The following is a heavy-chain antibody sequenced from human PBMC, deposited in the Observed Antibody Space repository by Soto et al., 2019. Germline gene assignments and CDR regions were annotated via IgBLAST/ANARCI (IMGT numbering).Heavy chain of an antibody. CDR2: INPSGGST. CDR3: ARGGRITMIVAPPIDY. J-gene: IGHJ4*02. V-gene: IGHV1-46*01. D-gene: IGHD3-22*01. CDR1: GYTFTSYY. Sequence: QVQLVQSGAEVKKPGASVKVSCKASGYTFTSYYMHWVRQAPGQGLEWMGIINPSGGSTSYAQKFQGRVTMTRDTSTSTVYMEMSSLRSEDTAVYYCARGGRITMIVAPPIDYWGQGTLVTVSS.